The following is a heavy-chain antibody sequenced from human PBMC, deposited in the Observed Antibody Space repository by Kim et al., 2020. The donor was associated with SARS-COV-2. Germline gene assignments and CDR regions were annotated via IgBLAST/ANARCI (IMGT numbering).Heavy chain of an antibody. CDR2: ISYDGSNK. Sequence: GGSLRLSCAASGFTFSSYAMHWVRQAPGKGLEWVAVISYDGSNKYYADSVKGRFTISRDNSKNTLYLQMNSLRAEDTAVYYCARGVRYSSGWYFDYWGQGTLVTVSS. J-gene: IGHJ4*02. D-gene: IGHD6-19*01. CDR1: GFTFSSYA. CDR3: ARGVRYSSGWYFDY. V-gene: IGHV3-30*04.